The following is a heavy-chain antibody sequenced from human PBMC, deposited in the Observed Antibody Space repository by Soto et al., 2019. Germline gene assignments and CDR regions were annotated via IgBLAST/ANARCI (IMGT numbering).Heavy chain of an antibody. J-gene: IGHJ4*02. CDR2: ISGSGGST. D-gene: IGHD6-19*01. V-gene: IGHV3-23*01. Sequence: EVQLLESEGGLVQPGGSLRLSCAASGFTFSTYGMSWVRQAPGKGLEWVSGISGSGGSTYYADSVKGRFIISRDNSENTLYLQMTSLRAEDTAVYYCAQMGPYSSGWYMRDFDYWGQGTLVTVSS. CDR3: AQMGPYSSGWYMRDFDY. CDR1: GFTFSTYG.